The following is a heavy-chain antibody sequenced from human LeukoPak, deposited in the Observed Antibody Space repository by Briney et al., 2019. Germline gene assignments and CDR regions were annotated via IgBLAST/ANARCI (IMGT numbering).Heavy chain of an antibody. CDR3: AGDPGDY. Sequence: PGGSLRLSCAASGFTFSSYAMSWVRQAPGKGLEWVANINQDGSEKYYVDSVKGRFTISRDNAENSLHLQMNSLRAEDTAVYYCAGDPGDYWGQGTLVTVSS. CDR1: GFTFSSYA. J-gene: IGHJ4*02. V-gene: IGHV3-7*01. CDR2: INQDGSEK.